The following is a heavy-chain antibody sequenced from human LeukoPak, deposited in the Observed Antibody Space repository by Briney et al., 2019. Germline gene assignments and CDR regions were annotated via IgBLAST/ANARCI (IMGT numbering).Heavy chain of an antibody. CDR3: AREGGATGANAFDI. Sequence: GASVKVSCKASGYTFTSYYMHWVRQAPGQGLEWMGWINPNSGGTNYAQKFQGRVTMTRDTSISTAYMELSRLRSDDTAVYYCAREGGATGANAFDIWGQGTMVTVSS. CDR2: INPNSGGT. D-gene: IGHD1-26*01. CDR1: GYTFTSYY. V-gene: IGHV1-2*02. J-gene: IGHJ3*02.